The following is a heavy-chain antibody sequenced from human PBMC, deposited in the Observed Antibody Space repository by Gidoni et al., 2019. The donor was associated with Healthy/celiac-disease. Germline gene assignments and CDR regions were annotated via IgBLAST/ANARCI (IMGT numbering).Heavy chain of an antibody. J-gene: IGHJ3*02. D-gene: IGHD3-9*01. CDR1: GYSFTSYW. Sequence: EVQLVQSGAEVKKPGESLKISCKGSGYSFTSYWIGWVRQMPGKGLEWMGIIYPGDSDTRYSPSFQGQVTISADKSISTAYLQWSSLKASDTAMYYCARQQGVLRYFDWLYFNAFDIWGQGTMVTVSS. V-gene: IGHV5-51*01. CDR2: IYPGDSDT. CDR3: ARQQGVLRYFDWLYFNAFDI.